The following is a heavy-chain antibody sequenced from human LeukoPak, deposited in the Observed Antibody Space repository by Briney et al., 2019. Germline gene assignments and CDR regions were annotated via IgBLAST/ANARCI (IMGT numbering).Heavy chain of an antibody. CDR3: ARGNYYDYSNYGARGDFDY. V-gene: IGHV1-69*05. D-gene: IGHD4-11*01. Sequence: SVKVSCKASGGTFSSYAISWVRQAPGQGLEWMGGIIPIFGTANYAQKFQGRVTITTDESTSTAYMELSSLRSEDTAVYYCARGNYYDYSNYGARGDFDYWGQGTLVTVSS. J-gene: IGHJ4*02. CDR1: GGTFSSYA. CDR2: IIPIFGTA.